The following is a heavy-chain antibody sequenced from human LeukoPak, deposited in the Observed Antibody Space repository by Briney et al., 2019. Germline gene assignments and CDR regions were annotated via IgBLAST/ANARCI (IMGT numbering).Heavy chain of an antibody. D-gene: IGHD2-15*01. CDR1: GYSFTSYW. Sequence: GESLKISCKGSGYSFTSYWIGWVRQMPGKGLEWMGIIYPGDSDTRYSPSFQGQVTISADKSINTAYLQWSSLKASDTAMYYCVTYKNAGYCSGGSCYSPFPFDYWGQGTLVTVSS. CDR3: VTYKNAGYCSGGSCYSPFPFDY. CDR2: IYPGDSDT. V-gene: IGHV5-51*01. J-gene: IGHJ4*02.